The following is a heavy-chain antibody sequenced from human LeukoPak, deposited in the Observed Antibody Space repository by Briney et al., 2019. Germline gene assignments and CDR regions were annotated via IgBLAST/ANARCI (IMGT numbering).Heavy chain of an antibody. CDR1: GFTFDDYA. V-gene: IGHV3-9*01. Sequence: GGSLRLSCAASGFTFDDYAMHWVRQAPGKGLEWVSGISWNSGSIGYADSVKGRFTISRDNAENSLYLQMNSLRAEDTALYYCAKDIRDYGDYRVGPLFDYWGQGTLVTVSS. CDR3: AKDIRDYGDYRVGPLFDY. D-gene: IGHD4-17*01. J-gene: IGHJ4*02. CDR2: ISWNSGSI.